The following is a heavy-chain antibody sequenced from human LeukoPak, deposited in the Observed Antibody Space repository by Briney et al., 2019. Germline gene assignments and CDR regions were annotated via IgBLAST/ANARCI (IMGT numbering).Heavy chain of an antibody. V-gene: IGHV1-69*13. CDR3: ARDPQYYYDSSGYPYYFDY. CDR2: IIPIFGTA. CDR1: GGTFSSYA. D-gene: IGHD3-22*01. J-gene: IGHJ4*02. Sequence: SVKVSCKASGGTFSSYAISWVRQAPGQGLEWMGGIIPIFGTANYAQKFQGRVTITADESTSTAYMELSSLRSEDTAVYYCARDPQYYYDSSGYPYYFDYWGQGTLVTVSS.